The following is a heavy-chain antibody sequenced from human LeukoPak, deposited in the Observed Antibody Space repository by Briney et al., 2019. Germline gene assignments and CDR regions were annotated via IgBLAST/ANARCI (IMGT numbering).Heavy chain of an antibody. D-gene: IGHD6-13*01. CDR1: GFTFSSYA. V-gene: IGHV3-13*01. Sequence: RTGGSLRLSCAASGFTFSSYAMSWVRQAPGKGLEWVSAIGTAGDTYYPGSVKGRFTISRENAKNSLYLQMNSLRAGDTAVYYCAREYSSSWSGVFDYWGQGTLVTVSS. CDR2: IGTAGDT. CDR3: AREYSSSWSGVFDY. J-gene: IGHJ4*02.